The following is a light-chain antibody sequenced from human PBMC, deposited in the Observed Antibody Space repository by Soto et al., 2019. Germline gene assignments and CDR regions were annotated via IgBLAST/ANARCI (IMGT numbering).Light chain of an antibody. J-gene: IGLJ2*01. CDR1: NSNIGAGYD. CDR2: GST. CDR3: HSYDSRLTVVL. V-gene: IGLV1-40*01. Sequence: QSVLTQPPSVSGATGQRVTISCTGSNSNIGAGYDVNWYQQLPGLVPKLLIYGSTRRPSGVPERFSGSKSDTSASLAITGLQAEDEAHYYCHSYDSRLTVVLFGGGTKPTVL.